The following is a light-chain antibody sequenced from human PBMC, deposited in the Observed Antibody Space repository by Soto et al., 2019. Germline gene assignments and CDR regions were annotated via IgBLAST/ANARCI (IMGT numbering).Light chain of an antibody. J-gene: IGKJ5*01. Sequence: AIRMTQSPSSLSASIGERVTITFRASQGISSYLAWYQQKPGKAPKLLIYAASTLQSGVPSRFSGSGSGTDFTLTISCLQSEDFATYYCQQYYSYPRTFGQGTRLEIK. CDR3: QQYYSYPRT. V-gene: IGKV1-8*01. CDR1: QGISSY. CDR2: AAS.